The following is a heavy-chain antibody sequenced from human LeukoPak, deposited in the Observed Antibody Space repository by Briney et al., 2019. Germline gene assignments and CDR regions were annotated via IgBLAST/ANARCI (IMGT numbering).Heavy chain of an antibody. CDR2: IRHDGSNK. J-gene: IGHJ4*02. CDR1: GFIFSNYG. Sequence: GGSLRLSCTTSGFIFSNYGMHWVRQAPGKGLEWVAFIRHDGSNKYYADSVKGRFTISRDNSKNTLYLQMNSLRAEDTAVYYCAKDTYGYLDYWGQGTLVTVSS. V-gene: IGHV3-30*02. D-gene: IGHD3-10*01. CDR3: AKDTYGYLDY.